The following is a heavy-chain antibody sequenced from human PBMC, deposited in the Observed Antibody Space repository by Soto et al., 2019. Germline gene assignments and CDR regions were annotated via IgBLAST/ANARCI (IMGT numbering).Heavy chain of an antibody. V-gene: IGHV3-74*01. CDR1: GFIFNNYC. CDR2: INSDGSST. J-gene: IGHJ6*02. CDR3: ARDRPSYYYGMDV. Sequence: EVQLVESGGGLVQPGGSLRLSCAASGFIFNNYCMHWVRQAPGKGLVWVSRINSDGSSTSYADSVKGRFTISRDNTKNTLYLQMNSLRAEDTAVYYCARDRPSYYYGMDVWGQGTTVTVSS.